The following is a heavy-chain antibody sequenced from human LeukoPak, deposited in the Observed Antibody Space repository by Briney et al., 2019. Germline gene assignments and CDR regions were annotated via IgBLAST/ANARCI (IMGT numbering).Heavy chain of an antibody. CDR3: ASRVWGGSGSYNDDY. D-gene: IGHD3-10*01. CDR2: INPNSGGT. CDR1: GYTFTGYY. J-gene: IGHJ4*02. V-gene: IGHV1-2*04. Sequence: ASVKVSCKASGYTFTGYYMHWVRQAPGQGLEWMGWINPNSGGTNYAQKFQGWVTMTRDTSISTAYMELSRLRSDDTAVYYCASRVWGGSGSYNDDYWGQGTLVTVSS.